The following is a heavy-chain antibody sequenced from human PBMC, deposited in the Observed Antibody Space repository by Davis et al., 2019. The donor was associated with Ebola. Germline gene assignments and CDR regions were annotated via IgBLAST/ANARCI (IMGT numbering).Heavy chain of an antibody. CDR3: AREGGRYYDSSGYVFDI. Sequence: ASVKVSCNAAGYRFTSYYMHWVRQAPGQGLVWMGIINPITGGTSYAQNFQVRVNMTRDTSTSTVYMELSSLRSEDTAVYYCAREGGRYYDSSGYVFDIWGQGTMVKVSS. CDR2: INPITGGT. CDR1: GYRFTSYY. D-gene: IGHD3-22*01. V-gene: IGHV1-46*01. J-gene: IGHJ3*02.